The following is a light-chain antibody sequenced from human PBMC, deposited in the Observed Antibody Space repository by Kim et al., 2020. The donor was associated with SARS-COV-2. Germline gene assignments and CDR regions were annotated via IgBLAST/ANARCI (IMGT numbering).Light chain of an antibody. CDR2: WAS. Sequence: ATMSCKSSQSVVYSSNNNNYLAWYQQKPGQPPKLLIYWASMRESGVPDRFSGSGSGTDFALTISSLQAEDVAVYYCQQYDTTPLTFGGGTKVDIK. CDR1: QSVVYSSNNNNY. V-gene: IGKV4-1*01. CDR3: QQYDTTPLT. J-gene: IGKJ4*01.